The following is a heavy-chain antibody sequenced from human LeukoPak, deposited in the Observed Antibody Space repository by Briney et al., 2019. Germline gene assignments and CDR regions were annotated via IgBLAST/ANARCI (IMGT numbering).Heavy chain of an antibody. Sequence: PSETLSLTCTVSGGSISSGDYYWSWIRQPPGKGLEWIGYIYYSGSTYYNPSLKSRVTISVDTSKNQFSLKLSSVTAADTAVYYCARNYHILTGSNTFDIWGQGTMVTVSS. J-gene: IGHJ3*02. CDR1: GGSISSGDYY. CDR3: ARNYHILTGSNTFDI. V-gene: IGHV4-30-4*01. CDR2: IYYSGST. D-gene: IGHD3-9*01.